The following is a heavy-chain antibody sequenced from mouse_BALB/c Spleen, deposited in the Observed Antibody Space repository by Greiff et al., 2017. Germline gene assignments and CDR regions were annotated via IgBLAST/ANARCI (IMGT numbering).Heavy chain of an antibody. D-gene: IGHD2-4*01. V-gene: IGHV5-17*02. Sequence: EVKLMESGGGLVQPGGSRKLSCAASGFTFSSFGMHWVRQAPEKGLEWVAYISSGSSTIYYADTVKGRFTISRDNPKNTLFLQMTSLRSEDTAMYYCARSGDYDDGTGYAMDYWGQGTSVTVSS. CDR2: ISSGSSTI. CDR1: GFTFSSFG. CDR3: ARSGDYDDGTGYAMDY. J-gene: IGHJ4*01.